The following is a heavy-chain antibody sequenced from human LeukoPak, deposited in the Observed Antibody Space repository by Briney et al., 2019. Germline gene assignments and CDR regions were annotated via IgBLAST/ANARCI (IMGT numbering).Heavy chain of an antibody. Sequence: ASVKVSCKASRYTFTGYYMHWVRQAPGQGLEWMGIINPSGGSTSYAQKFQGRLTMTRDTSTSTVYVELSSLRSEDTAVYYCARDLYMTAVTTGYFDYWGQGTLVTVSS. D-gene: IGHD4-17*01. CDR3: ARDLYMTAVTTGYFDY. J-gene: IGHJ4*02. CDR2: INPSGGST. V-gene: IGHV1-46*01. CDR1: RYTFTGYY.